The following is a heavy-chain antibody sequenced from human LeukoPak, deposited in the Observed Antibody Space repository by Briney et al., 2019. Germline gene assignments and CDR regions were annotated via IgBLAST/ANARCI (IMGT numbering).Heavy chain of an antibody. J-gene: IGHJ4*02. CDR2: IYYSGST. CDR3: ARSGPDRYCSSTSCYAFDY. D-gene: IGHD2-2*01. Sequence: SETLSLTCTVSGGSTSSSSYYWGWIRQPPGKGLEWIGSIYYSGSTYYNPSLKSRVTISVDTSKNQFSLKLSSVTAADTAVYYCARSGPDRYCSSTSCYAFDYWGQGTLVTVSS. V-gene: IGHV4-39*01. CDR1: GGSTSSSSYY.